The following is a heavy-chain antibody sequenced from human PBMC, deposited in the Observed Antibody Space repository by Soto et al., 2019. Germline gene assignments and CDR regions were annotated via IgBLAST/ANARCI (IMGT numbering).Heavy chain of an antibody. CDR2: MSYDGSNK. J-gene: IGHJ6*02. D-gene: IGHD4-4*01. CDR1: GFTFSSYA. V-gene: IGHV3-30-3*01. Sequence: GGSLGLSCAASGFTFSSYAMHWVRQAPGKGLEWVAVMSYDGSNKYYADSVKGRFTISRDNSKNTLYLQMNSLRDEDTAVYSCARANGLQGYYYYYGMDVWGQGTTVTVSS. CDR3: ARANGLQGYYYYYGMDV.